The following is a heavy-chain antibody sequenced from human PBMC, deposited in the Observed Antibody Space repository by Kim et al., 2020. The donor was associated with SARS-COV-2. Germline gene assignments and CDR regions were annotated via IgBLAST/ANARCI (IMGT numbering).Heavy chain of an antibody. CDR1: GGSISSSSYY. Sequence: SETLSLTCTVSGGSISSSSYYWGWIRQPPGKGLEWIGSTYYSGSTYYNPSLKSRVTISVDTSKNQFSLKLSSVTAADTAVYYCAREPDLTSMVRGVILYYFDYWGQGTLVTVSS. CDR2: TYYSGST. J-gene: IGHJ4*02. D-gene: IGHD3-10*01. CDR3: AREPDLTSMVRGVILYYFDY. V-gene: IGHV4-39*07.